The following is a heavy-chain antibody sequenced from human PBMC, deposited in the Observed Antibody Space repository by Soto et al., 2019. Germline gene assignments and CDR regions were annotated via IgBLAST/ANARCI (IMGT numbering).Heavy chain of an antibody. Sequence: GASVKVSCKASGYTFTSYYMHWVRQAPGQGLEWMGIINPSGGSTSYAQEFQGRVTMTRDTSTSTVYMELSSLRSEDTAVYYCARRIQLGAFDIWGQGTMVTVSS. CDR1: GYTFTSYY. V-gene: IGHV1-46*01. CDR2: INPSGGST. CDR3: ARRIQLGAFDI. D-gene: IGHD5-18*01. J-gene: IGHJ3*02.